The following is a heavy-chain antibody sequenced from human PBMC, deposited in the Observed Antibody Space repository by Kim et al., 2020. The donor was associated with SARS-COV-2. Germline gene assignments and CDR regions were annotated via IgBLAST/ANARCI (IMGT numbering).Heavy chain of an antibody. CDR2: INHSGST. V-gene: IGHV4-34*01. J-gene: IGHJ6*02. CDR1: GGSFSGYY. D-gene: IGHD3-10*01. Sequence: SETLSLTCAVYGGSFSGYYWSWIRQPPGKGLEWIGEINHSGSTNYNPSLKSRVTISVDTSKNQFSLKLSSVTAADTAGYYGARGQGMVRGNPWYYYYYGMDVWGQGTTVTVSS. CDR3: ARGQGMVRGNPWYYYYYGMDV.